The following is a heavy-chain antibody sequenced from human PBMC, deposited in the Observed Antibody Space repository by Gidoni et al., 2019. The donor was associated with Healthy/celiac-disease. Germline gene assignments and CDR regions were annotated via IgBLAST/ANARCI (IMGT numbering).Heavy chain of an antibody. CDR3: AKVGRRYWYFDL. Sequence: VQLLESGGGLLQPGGFLRPSCAASGFTFSSNDLSWVRQGPGRGLEWVSAISGSGGRTYYADSVKGRFTISRDNSKNTLYLQMNSMRAEDTAVYYCAKVGRRYWYFDLWGRGTLVTVSS. V-gene: IGHV3-23*01. J-gene: IGHJ2*01. CDR2: ISGSGGRT. CDR1: GFTFSSND. D-gene: IGHD1-26*01.